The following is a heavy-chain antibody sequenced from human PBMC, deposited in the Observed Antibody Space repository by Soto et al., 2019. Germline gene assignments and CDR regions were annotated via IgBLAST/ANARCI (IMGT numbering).Heavy chain of an antibody. CDR1: GGSFSGYY. D-gene: IGHD3-10*01. J-gene: IGHJ4*02. CDR2: INHSGST. CDR3: AGASEAYRGAFKGDY. V-gene: IGHV4-34*01. Sequence: SETLSLTCAVYGGSFSGYYWSWIRQPPGKGLEWIGEINHSGSTNYNPSLKNRVTISLDTSKNQFSLKLSSVTAADTAVYFCAGASEAYRGAFKGDYWGQGTLVTVSS.